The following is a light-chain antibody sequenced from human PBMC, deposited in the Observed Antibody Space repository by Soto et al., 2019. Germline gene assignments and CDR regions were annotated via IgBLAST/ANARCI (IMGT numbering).Light chain of an antibody. CDR1: QSISSY. J-gene: IGKJ4*01. CDR2: KAS. V-gene: IGKV1-39*01. Sequence: EILMTQSPASLSSSLGDRATISCRASQSISSYLDWYQQKPGKAPRLLIYKASTMNSGIPSRFSGSGSGTDFTLTISSLQPEDFATYYCQQRNNCPVTFGRGTKVDIK. CDR3: QQRNNCPVT.